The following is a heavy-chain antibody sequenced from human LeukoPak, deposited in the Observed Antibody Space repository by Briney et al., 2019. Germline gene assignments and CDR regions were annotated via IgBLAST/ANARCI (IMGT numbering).Heavy chain of an antibody. CDR1: GGSISSSSYY. D-gene: IGHD6-19*01. CDR2: IFYSGNT. Sequence: KPSETLSLTCTVSGGSISSSSYYWGWIRQPPGKGLEWIGSIFYSGNTYYNASLKSRVTISVDKSKNHFSLKLSSVTSADTAVYYCARRSSGGGLFDYWGQGTLVTVSS. J-gene: IGHJ4*02. CDR3: ARRSSGGGLFDY. V-gene: IGHV4-39*02.